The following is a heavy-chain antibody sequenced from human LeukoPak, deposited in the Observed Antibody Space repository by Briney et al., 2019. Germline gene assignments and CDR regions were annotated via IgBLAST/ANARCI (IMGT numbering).Heavy chain of an antibody. V-gene: IGHV1-46*01. J-gene: IGHJ4*02. Sequence: ASVKVSCKASGYTFTTHYMHWLRQAPGQGLEWMGIINPSGGSTTYAQKFQGRVTVTRDMSTSTVYMEVSSLRSEDTAVYCCARDMSRGLYYDSSYFDFWGRGTLVTVSS. D-gene: IGHD3-22*01. CDR3: ARDMSRGLYYDSSYFDF. CDR1: GYTFTTHY. CDR2: INPSGGST.